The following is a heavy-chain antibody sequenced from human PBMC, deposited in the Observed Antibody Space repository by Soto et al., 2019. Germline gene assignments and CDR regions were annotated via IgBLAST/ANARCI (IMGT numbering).Heavy chain of an antibody. CDR3: ARRGRYCSGRNSCYYYFDS. V-gene: IGHV3-48*03. Sequence: EVQLVESGGVLVQPGGSLRLSCAASGFSSSSYEMNWVRQFPGKGLEWIGEINPSGSTSNNPSLKSRVTLSIDTSKNQFSLRLSSVTAADMAVYYGARRGRYCSGRNSCYYYFDSWVQGTLVTVSA. J-gene: IGHJ4*02. CDR1: GFSSSSYE. D-gene: IGHD2-15*01. CDR2: INPSGST.